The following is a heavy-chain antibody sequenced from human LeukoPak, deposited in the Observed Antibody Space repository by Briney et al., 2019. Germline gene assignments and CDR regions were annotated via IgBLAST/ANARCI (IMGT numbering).Heavy chain of an antibody. D-gene: IGHD2-15*01. V-gene: IGHV3-43*02. CDR3: AKVAARGPIPDY. CDR1: GFTFDDYA. Sequence: GGSLRLSCAASGFTFDDYAMHWGRHAPGKGLEWVSLISGDGGSTYYADSVKGRFTISRDNSKNSLYLQMNSLRTEDTALYYCAKVAARGPIPDYWGQGTLVTVSS. CDR2: ISGDGGST. J-gene: IGHJ4*02.